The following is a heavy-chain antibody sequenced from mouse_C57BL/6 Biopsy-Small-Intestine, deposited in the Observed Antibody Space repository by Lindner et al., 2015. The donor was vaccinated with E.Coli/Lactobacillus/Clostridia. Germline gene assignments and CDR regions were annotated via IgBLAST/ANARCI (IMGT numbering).Heavy chain of an antibody. Sequence: VQLQESGPELVKPGASVKISCKASGYSFTDYNMNWVKQSNGKGLEWIGVINPNYGTTSYNQKFKGKATLTVDQSSSTAYMQLNSLTSEDSAVYYCARSIYYYGSSLWYFDVWGTGTTVTVSS. J-gene: IGHJ1*03. V-gene: IGHV1-39*01. CDR1: GYSFTDYN. CDR3: ARSIYYYGSSLWYFDV. D-gene: IGHD1-1*01. CDR2: INPNYGTT.